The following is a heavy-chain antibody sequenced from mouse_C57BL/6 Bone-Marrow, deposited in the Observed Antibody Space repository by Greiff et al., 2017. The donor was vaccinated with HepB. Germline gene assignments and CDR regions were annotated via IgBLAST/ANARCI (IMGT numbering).Heavy chain of an antibody. J-gene: IGHJ4*01. V-gene: IGHV10-1*01. Sequence: VKDRFTISRDDSESMLYLQMNNLKTEDTAMYYCVSSSPYYYAMDYWGQGTSVTVSS. D-gene: IGHD1-1*01. CDR3: VSSSPYYYAMDY.